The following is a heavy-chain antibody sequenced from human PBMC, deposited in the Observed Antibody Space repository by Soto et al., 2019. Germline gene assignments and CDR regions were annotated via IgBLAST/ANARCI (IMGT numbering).Heavy chain of an antibody. D-gene: IGHD1-1*01. V-gene: IGHV1-18*01. CDR2: ISAYNGDI. CDR3: ARAGRELVYFFDD. CDR1: GYTFGSYG. Sequence: QVHLVQSGVEVKKPGASVQVSCKPSGYTFGSYGVSWVRQAPGQGLEWMGWISAYNGDIKYAQSLQGIVTMTTDRSTNTAYMELRSLTPDDTAIYYCARAGRELVYFFDDWGQGTLVTVSS. J-gene: IGHJ4*02.